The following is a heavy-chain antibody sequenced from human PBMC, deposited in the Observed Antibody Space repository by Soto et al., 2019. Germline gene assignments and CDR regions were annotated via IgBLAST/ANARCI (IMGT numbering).Heavy chain of an antibody. Sequence: EVQLVESGGGLIPPGGSLRLSCAASGFLVNSAYMTWVRQAPGKGLEWLSILNSDGSTLYAESVKGRFTISRDHSKNRLYLQMNSLRAEDTAMYYCARSGYSFAWGYWGQGTLVIFSS. J-gene: IGHJ4*02. CDR1: GFLVNSAY. V-gene: IGHV3-53*01. CDR3: ARSGYSFAWGY. CDR2: LNSDGST. D-gene: IGHD5-18*01.